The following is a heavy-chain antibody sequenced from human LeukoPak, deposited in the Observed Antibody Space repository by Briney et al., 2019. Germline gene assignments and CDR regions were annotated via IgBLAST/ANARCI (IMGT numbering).Heavy chain of an antibody. V-gene: IGHV3-15*07. CDR3: TTGETAAAGGWDYYYGMDV. Sequence: GGSLRLSCAASGFTFSNAWMNWVRQAPGKGLEWVGRIKSKTDGGTTDYAAPVKGRFTISRDDSKNTLYLQMNSLKTEDTAVYYCTTGETAAAGGWDYYYGMDVWGQGTTVTVSS. CDR2: IKSKTDGGTT. D-gene: IGHD6-13*01. J-gene: IGHJ6*02. CDR1: GFTFSNAW.